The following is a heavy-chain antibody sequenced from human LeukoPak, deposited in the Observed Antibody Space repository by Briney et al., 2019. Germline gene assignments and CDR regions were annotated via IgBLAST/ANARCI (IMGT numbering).Heavy chain of an antibody. CDR1: GGTFSSYA. Sequence: ASVKVSCKASGGTFSSYAISWVRQAPGQGLEWMGGIIPIFGTANYAQKFQGRVTITPDESTSTAFMELSSLRSEDTAVYYCGGYGSGAGYDYWGQGTLVTVSS. V-gene: IGHV1-69*01. J-gene: IGHJ4*02. D-gene: IGHD3-10*01. CDR3: GGYGSGAGYDY. CDR2: IIPIFGTA.